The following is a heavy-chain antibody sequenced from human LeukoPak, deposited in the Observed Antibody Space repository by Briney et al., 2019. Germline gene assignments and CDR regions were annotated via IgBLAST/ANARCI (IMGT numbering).Heavy chain of an antibody. J-gene: IGHJ4*02. CDR3: ARGSGYSYDH. CDR1: GFTFSNYY. CDR2: VHHDGSER. Sequence: GGSLRLSCAASGFTFSNYYMHWVRQAPGKGLEWVAVVHHDGSERYYADSVKGRFTISRDNSKNTLYVKMDSLRVEDTAVYYCARGSGYSYDHWGQGTLVTVSS. V-gene: IGHV3-30*12. D-gene: IGHD3-22*01.